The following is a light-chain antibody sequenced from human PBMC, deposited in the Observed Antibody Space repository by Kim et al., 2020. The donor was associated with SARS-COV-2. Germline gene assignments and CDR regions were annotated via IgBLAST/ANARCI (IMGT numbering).Light chain of an antibody. Sequence: CATVRDRVTITGRASQSINSRVAWYPQKPGKAPDLLIFDASILQSGVASRFSGSESGTEFSLTISSLQPDDFATYSCHQYYSYSYTFGQGTKLEIK. CDR1: QSINSR. CDR3: HQYYSYSYT. J-gene: IGKJ2*01. CDR2: DAS. V-gene: IGKV1-5*01.